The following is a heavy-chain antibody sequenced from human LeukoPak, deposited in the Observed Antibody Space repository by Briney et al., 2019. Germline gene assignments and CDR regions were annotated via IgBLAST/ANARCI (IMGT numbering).Heavy chain of an antibody. Sequence: PSETLSLTCAVYGGSFSGYYWSWIRQPPGKGLEWIGEINHSGSTSYNPSLKSRITISVDTSKNQFSLKLSSVTAADTAVYYCARTQVLRFLEWLPKTAAFDYWGQGTLVTVSS. CDR2: INHSGST. D-gene: IGHD3-3*01. CDR1: GGSFSGYY. CDR3: ARTQVLRFLEWLPKTAAFDY. V-gene: IGHV4-34*01. J-gene: IGHJ4*02.